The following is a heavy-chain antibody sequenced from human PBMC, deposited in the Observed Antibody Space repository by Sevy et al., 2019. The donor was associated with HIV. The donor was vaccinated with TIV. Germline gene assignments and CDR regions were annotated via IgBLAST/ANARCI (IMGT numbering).Heavy chain of an antibody. J-gene: IGHJ6*02. CDR3: AKVDVVVPVADYGLDV. V-gene: IGHV3-23*01. CDR2: ISRSGGSI. D-gene: IGHD2-2*01. CDR1: GFTFSNYA. Sequence: GGSLRLSCAASGFTFSNYAMSWVRQAPGKGLEWVSSISRSGGSIHYADSVKGRFTISRDSSKNTLYLQMNGLRAEETAVYYCAKVDVVVPVADYGLDVWGQGTTVTVSS.